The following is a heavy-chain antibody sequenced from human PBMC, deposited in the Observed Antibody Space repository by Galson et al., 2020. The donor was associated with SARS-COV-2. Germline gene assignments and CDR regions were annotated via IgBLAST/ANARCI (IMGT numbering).Heavy chain of an antibody. CDR2: IWYDGSNK. V-gene: IGHV3-33*01. Sequence: GGSLRLSCAASGFTFSSYGMHWVRQAPGKGLEWVAVIWYDGSNKYYADSVKGRFTISRDNSKNTLYLQMNSLRAEDTAVYYCARVHYYGSGSSHSAFDYWGQGTLVTVSS. CDR1: GFTFSSYG. CDR3: ARVHYYGSGSSHSAFDY. D-gene: IGHD3-10*01. J-gene: IGHJ4*02.